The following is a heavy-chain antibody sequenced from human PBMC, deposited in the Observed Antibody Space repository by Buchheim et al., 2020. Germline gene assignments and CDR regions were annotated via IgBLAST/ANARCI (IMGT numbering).Heavy chain of an antibody. CDR1: GLTFGSYA. J-gene: IGHJ4*02. D-gene: IGHD2-2*01. CDR2: INDSGGVT. Sequence: EVQLLESGGGLVQPGGSLRLSCAASGLTFGSYAMNWVRQAPGKGLEWVSVINDSGGVTSYADSVKGRSYISRDNSKSTLYLQMNSLRAEDTALYYCAKGYCSATSCHFDYWGQGTL. CDR3: AKGYCSATSCHFDY. V-gene: IGHV3-23*01.